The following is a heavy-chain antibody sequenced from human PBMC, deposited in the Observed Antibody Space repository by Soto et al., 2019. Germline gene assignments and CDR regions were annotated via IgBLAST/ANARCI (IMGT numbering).Heavy chain of an antibody. CDR2: IYWDDDK. CDR3: ARHISVSRAEAYDY. J-gene: IGHJ4*02. D-gene: IGHD2-21*01. V-gene: IGHV2-5*02. Sequence: QITLKEAGPTLVKPTQTLTLTCTFSGFSLSTRGVPVGWIRQSPGKALEWLALIYWDDDKRYRPSLQNRLTITSDTSKNQVVLSMTSMDPVDTATYYCARHISVSRAEAYDYWGQGTLVLVSS. CDR1: GFSLSTRGVP.